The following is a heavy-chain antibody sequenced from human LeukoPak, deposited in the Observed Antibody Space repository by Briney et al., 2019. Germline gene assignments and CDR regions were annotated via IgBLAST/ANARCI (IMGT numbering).Heavy chain of an antibody. Sequence: GGSLRLSCAASGFTFSNVWMNWVRQAPGKGLEWVGRIKSKTDGGTIDYAAPVKGRFTISTDDSENTLYLQMNSLKTEDTAVYYCTTGQSSVYNILTGYRLLDYWGQGTLVTVSS. CDR2: IKSKTDGGTI. D-gene: IGHD3-9*01. CDR1: GFTFSNVW. V-gene: IGHV3-15*01. CDR3: TTGQSSVYNILTGYRLLDY. J-gene: IGHJ4*02.